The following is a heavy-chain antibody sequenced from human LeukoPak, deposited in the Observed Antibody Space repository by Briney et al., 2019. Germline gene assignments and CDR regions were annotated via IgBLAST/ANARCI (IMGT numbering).Heavy chain of an antibody. Sequence: SETLSLTCTVSGGSITGYFWGWVRQPPGRGLEWIGYSHYTGSTSYNPSLRSRVTISVDTSKNQFSLNLSSVTAADSAIYYCTRYCGGGSCFSRAFDYWGQGTLVTVSS. CDR1: GGSITGYF. CDR2: SHYTGST. CDR3: TRYCGGGSCFSRAFDY. D-gene: IGHD2-15*01. J-gene: IGHJ4*02. V-gene: IGHV4-59*01.